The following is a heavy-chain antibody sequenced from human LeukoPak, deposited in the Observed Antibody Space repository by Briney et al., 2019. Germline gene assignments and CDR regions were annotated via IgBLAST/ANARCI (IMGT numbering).Heavy chain of an antibody. J-gene: IGHJ4*02. CDR3: ARSLLGRSDY. CDR2: IYYGGST. D-gene: IGHD7-27*01. V-gene: IGHV4-59*01. Sequence: PSETLSLTCAVSGGSISDYYWSWFRQPPGKGLEWIGYIYYGGSTNYNPSLKSRVTISVDTSKNQFSLKLSSVTAADTAVYYCARSLLGRSDYWGQGTLVTVSS. CDR1: GGSISDYY.